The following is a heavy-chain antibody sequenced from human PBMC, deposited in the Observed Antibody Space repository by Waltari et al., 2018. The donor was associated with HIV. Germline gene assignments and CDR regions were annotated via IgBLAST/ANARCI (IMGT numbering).Heavy chain of an antibody. CDR2: VSPVAGTA. CDR1: GRAFFSHA. Sequence: QVQLVQSGAGVQKPGSPVIISGEASGRAFFSHAFSWVRQAPGQGLECIGRVSPVAGTANKAQGFHDIVTITANKITSSVYMELRSLRLDETSRYYCASARATMGVDFDSGGQGTPVPV. CDR3: ASARATMGVDFDS. J-gene: IGHJ4*02. V-gene: IGHV1-69*08. D-gene: IGHD3-10*01.